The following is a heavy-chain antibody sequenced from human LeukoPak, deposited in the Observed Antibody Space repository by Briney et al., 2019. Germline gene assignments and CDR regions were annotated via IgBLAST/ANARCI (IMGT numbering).Heavy chain of an antibody. Sequence: SETLSLTCTVSGGSISSGDYSWSWIRQPPGKGLEWIGYIYYSGSTYYNPSLKSRVTISVDTSKNQFSLKLSSVTAVDTAVYYCARDQYYDILTGPYGMDVWGQGTTVTVSS. CDR1: GGSISSGDYS. V-gene: IGHV4-30-4*01. D-gene: IGHD3-9*01. CDR2: IYYSGST. CDR3: ARDQYYDILTGPYGMDV. J-gene: IGHJ6*02.